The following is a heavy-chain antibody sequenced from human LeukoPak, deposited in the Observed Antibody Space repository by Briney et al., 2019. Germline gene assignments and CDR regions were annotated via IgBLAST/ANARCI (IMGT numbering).Heavy chain of an antibody. CDR1: GFTFSSYA. D-gene: IGHD6-13*01. J-gene: IGHJ4*02. CDR2: ISGSGGST. CDR3: AKPRGQQLVSHFDY. Sequence: GGSLRLSCAVSGFTFSSYAMSWVRQAPGKGLEWVSAISGSGGSTYYADSVKGRFTISRDNSKNTLYLQMNSLRAEDTAVYYCAKPRGQQLVSHFDYWGQGTLVTVSS. V-gene: IGHV3-23*01.